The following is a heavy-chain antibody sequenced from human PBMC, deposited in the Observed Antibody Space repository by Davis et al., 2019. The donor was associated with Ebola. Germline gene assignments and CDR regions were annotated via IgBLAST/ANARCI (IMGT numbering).Heavy chain of an antibody. Sequence: PSETLSLTCTVSGGSISSGSYYWSWIRQPAGKGLEWIGHIYTSGSTNYNPSLKSRVTMSVDTSKNQFSLKLSSVTAADTAVYYCARGHDYGDYALDPWGQGTLVTVSS. V-gene: IGHV4-61*09. D-gene: IGHD4-17*01. CDR2: IYTSGST. CDR3: ARGHDYGDYALDP. J-gene: IGHJ5*02. CDR1: GGSISSGSYY.